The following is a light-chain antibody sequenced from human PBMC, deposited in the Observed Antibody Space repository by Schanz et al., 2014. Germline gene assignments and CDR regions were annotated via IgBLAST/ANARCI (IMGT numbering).Light chain of an antibody. V-gene: IGLV2-11*01. CDR2: NVN. CDR3: SSYTITTTWV. Sequence: QSALTQPRSVSGSPGQSVTISCTGTNSDVGGYDYVSWYQQHPGKAPKLLIYNVNERPSGVPDRFSGSKSGNTASLTISGLQAEDDADYYCSSYTITTTWVFGGGTKLTVL. J-gene: IGLJ3*02. CDR1: NSDVGGYDY.